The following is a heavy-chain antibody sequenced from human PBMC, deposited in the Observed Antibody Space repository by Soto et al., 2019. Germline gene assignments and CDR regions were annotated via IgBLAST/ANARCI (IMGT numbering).Heavy chain of an antibody. D-gene: IGHD2-15*01. CDR2: INHSGST. CDR1: GGSFSGYY. Sequence: SETLSLTCAVYGGSFSGYYWSWIRQPPGKGLEWIGEINHSGSTNYNPSLKSRVTISVDTSKNQFSLKLSSVTAADTAVYYCARTPYSPSYYFDYWGQGTLVTVSS. CDR3: ARTPYSPSYYFDY. V-gene: IGHV4-34*01. J-gene: IGHJ4*02.